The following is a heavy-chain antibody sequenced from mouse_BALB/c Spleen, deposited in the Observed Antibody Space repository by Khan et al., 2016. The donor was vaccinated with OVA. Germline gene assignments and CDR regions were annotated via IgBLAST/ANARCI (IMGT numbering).Heavy chain of an antibody. V-gene: IGHV1S29*02. J-gene: IGHJ3*01. Sequence: VQLQQPGPELVKPGASVKISCKASGYTFTDYNMDWVKQSLGKSLAWSGYIYPNCCGPGYNPKCKTKATLTVDISSCTVYIVLRSLSSDVSAFYHCTGSGCGSFALWGKRAKVTVS. CDR1: GYTFTDYN. CDR2: IYPNCCGP. D-gene: IGHD1-2*01. CDR3: TGSGCGSFAL.